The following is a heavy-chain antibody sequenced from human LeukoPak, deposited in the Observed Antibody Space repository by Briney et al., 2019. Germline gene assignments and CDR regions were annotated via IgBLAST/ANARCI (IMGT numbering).Heavy chain of an antibody. CDR3: ATYYGGVGGRGH. Sequence: SETLSLTCTVSGGSVSSGNYHWSWIRQAPGKGLEWIGHSGNTNYNPSLKSRVTISIDTSKNQFSLNLNTVTAADTAVYYCATYYGGVGGRGHWGPGTLVTVSS. J-gene: IGHJ4*02. V-gene: IGHV4-61*01. CDR2: SGNT. CDR1: GGSVSSGNYH. D-gene: IGHD2-21*01.